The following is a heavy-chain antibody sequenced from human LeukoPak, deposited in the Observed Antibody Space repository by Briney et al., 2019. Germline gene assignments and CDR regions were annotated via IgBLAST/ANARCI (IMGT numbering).Heavy chain of an antibody. CDR3: ATTGQLVPDYYHYYMDV. V-gene: IGHV1-69*05. Sequence: GASVKVSCKASGGTFSRHGFTWVRQAPGQGLEWMGGIIPFLGTPHYAQKLQGRVTITTDESTSAAYMEVSSLTSEDTGVYYCATTGQLVPDYYHYYMDVWGIGTTVTVSS. J-gene: IGHJ6*03. CDR1: GGTFSRHG. D-gene: IGHD6-6*01. CDR2: IIPFLGTP.